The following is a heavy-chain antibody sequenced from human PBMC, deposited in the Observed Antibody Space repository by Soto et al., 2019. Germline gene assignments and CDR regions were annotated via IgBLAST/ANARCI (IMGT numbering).Heavy chain of an antibody. CDR3: ARTYYYGSGSYLGWFDP. D-gene: IGHD3-10*01. V-gene: IGHV4-59*01. CDR2: IYYSGST. J-gene: IGHJ5*02. CDR1: RGSISSYY. Sequence: WETLSLTCTVSRGSISSYYWSWIRQTPGKGLEWIGYIYYSGSTNYNPSLKSRVTISVDTSKNQFSLKLSSVTAADTAVYYCARTYYYGSGSYLGWFDPWGQGTLVTVSS.